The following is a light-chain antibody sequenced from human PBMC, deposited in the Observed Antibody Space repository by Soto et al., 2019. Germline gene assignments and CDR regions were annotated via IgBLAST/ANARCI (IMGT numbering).Light chain of an antibody. Sequence: DIVMTQSPLSLPVTPGEPASISCRSSQSLLYSISRTLAWYQQKSGQPPRLLIYDASTRATGFPARFSGSGSGTEFTLTISSLQSEDFAVYYCQQYNNWPLTFGGGTKVDIK. CDR3: QQYNNWPLT. CDR2: DAS. CDR1: QSLLYSISRT. J-gene: IGKJ4*01. V-gene: IGKV3D-15*01.